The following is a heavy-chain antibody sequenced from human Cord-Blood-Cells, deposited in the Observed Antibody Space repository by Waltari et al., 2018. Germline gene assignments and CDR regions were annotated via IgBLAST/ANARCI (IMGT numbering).Heavy chain of an antibody. CDR3: ARGPFCGGGSCYSAIDY. Sequence: QVQLQQWGAGLLKPSETLSLPCAVYGGSFSGYYWSWIRQPPGKGLEWIGEIKHSGRTNYNPSPKSLVTISVDTCKNQFSLKLCFGSAAETAVYYCARGPFCGGGSCYSAIDYWGQGTLVTVSS. D-gene: IGHD2-15*01. CDR1: GGSFSGYY. V-gene: IGHV4-34*01. CDR2: IKHSGRT. J-gene: IGHJ4*02.